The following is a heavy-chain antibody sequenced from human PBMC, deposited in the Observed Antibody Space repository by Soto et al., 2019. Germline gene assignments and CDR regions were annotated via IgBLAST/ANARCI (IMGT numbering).Heavy chain of an antibody. CDR1: GFTFSSDA. CDR3: AKDQKSSSWFSAFDI. V-gene: IGHV3-23*01. Sequence: GGSLRLFCAASGFTFSSDAMSWVRQARGKGLEWVSAISGSGGSTYYADSVKGRFTISRDNSKNTLYLQMNSLRAEDTAVYYCAKDQKSSSWFSAFDIWGQGTMVTVSS. CDR2: ISGSGGST. D-gene: IGHD6-13*01. J-gene: IGHJ3*02.